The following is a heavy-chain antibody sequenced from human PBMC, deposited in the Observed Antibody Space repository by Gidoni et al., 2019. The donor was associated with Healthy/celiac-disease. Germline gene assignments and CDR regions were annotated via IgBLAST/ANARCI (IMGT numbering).Heavy chain of an antibody. CDR3: ARLNGYSYGYGGYYFDY. CDR1: GGSISSSY. V-gene: IGHV4-59*08. D-gene: IGHD5-18*01. Sequence: QVQLAESGPGLVKPSETLSLTCTVSGGSISSSYWSWIRQPPGKGLEWIGDIYYIGSTNYIPSLKSRVTISVDTSKNQFSLKLSSVTAADTAVYYCARLNGYSYGYGGYYFDYWGQGTLVTVSS. J-gene: IGHJ4*02. CDR2: IYYIGST.